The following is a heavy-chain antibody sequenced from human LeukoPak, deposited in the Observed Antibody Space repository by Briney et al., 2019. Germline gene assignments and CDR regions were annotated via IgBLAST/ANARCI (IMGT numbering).Heavy chain of an antibody. CDR2: INHSGST. V-gene: IGHV4-34*01. CDR3: ASTPMVRGVMSRGRVYYYMDV. Sequence: SETLSLTCAVYGGSFSGYNWSWIRQPPGKGLEWIGEINHSGSTNYNPSLKSRVTISVDTSKNQFSLKQSSVTAADTAVYYCASTPMVRGVMSRGRVYYYMDVWGKGTTVTISS. D-gene: IGHD3-10*01. J-gene: IGHJ6*03. CDR1: GGSFSGYN.